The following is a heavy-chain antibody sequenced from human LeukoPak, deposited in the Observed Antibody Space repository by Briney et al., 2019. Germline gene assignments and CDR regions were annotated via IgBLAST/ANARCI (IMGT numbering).Heavy chain of an antibody. CDR1: RFSFSFYA. CDR2: ISVSGEST. J-gene: IGHJ6*02. CDR3: AKGRQDLNSATPGYYYGMDV. D-gene: IGHD1-7*01. Sequence: GGSLRLSCAASRFSFSFYAINWVRQAPGKGLEWVSIISVSGESTHNADSVKGRFTISRDSSNNTVFLQMKSLRVEDTAVYYWAKGRQDLNSATPGYYYGMDVWGQGTTVIVSS. V-gene: IGHV3-23*01.